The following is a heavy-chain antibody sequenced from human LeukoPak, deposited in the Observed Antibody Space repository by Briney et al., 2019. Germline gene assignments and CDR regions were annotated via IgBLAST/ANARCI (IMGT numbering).Heavy chain of an antibody. CDR1: GITVSHYG. CDR2: ISGSGGST. J-gene: IGHJ4*02. V-gene: IGHV3-23*01. CDR3: AKRGVVIRVILVGFHKEAYYFDS. D-gene: IGHD3-22*01. Sequence: PGGSLRLSCAVSGITVSHYGMSWVRQAPGKGLEWVAGISGSGGSTHYADSVKGRFTISRDNPRNTLYLQMNSLRPEDTAVYFCAKRGVVIRVILVGFHKEAYYFDSWGQGALVTVSS.